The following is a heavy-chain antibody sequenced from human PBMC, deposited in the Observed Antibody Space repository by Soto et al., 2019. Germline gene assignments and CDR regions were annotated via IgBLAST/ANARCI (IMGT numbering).Heavy chain of an antibody. J-gene: IGHJ4*02. V-gene: IGHV4-4*07. CDR3: AGDSYVRGNYFFFES. CDR2: IYIRGQT. CDR1: GASIRSFQ. D-gene: IGHD3-10*02. Sequence: SETLSLTCTVFGASIRSFQWSWIRQPAGKGLEWIGHIYIRGQTSYNPTLDSRVTWSLDTSKNQVSLEVTSVTAADTGVYYCAGDSYVRGNYFFFESWGQGTQVTVSS.